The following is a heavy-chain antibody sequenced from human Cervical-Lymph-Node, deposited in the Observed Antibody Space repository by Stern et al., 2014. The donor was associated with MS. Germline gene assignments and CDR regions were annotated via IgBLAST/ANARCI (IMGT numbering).Heavy chain of an antibody. CDR1: GSTVNSNY. D-gene: IGHD5-24*01. CDR3: TREMAARRLDP. V-gene: IGHV3-66*01. CDR2: FYSGIST. Sequence: EVQLEESGGTLVQPGGSLRLSCAASGSTVNSNYMTWVRQAPGKGLEWVSIFYSGISTYYAESVKGRFSFSIDNSKNTLYLQMNNLRVEDTAMYYCTREMAARRLDPWGQGTLVIVS. J-gene: IGHJ5*02.